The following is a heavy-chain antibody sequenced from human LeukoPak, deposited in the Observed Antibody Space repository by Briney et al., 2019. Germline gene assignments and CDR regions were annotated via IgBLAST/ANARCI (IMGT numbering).Heavy chain of an antibody. Sequence: GGSLRLSCAASGFTFSSYWMSWVRQAPGKGLEWVANIKQDGSEKYDVDSVKGRFTISRDNAKNSLYLQMNSLRAEDTAVYYCARIDGRRGRGPVDYWGQGTLVTVSS. CDR3: ARIDGRRGRGPVDY. CDR2: IKQDGSEK. CDR1: GFTFSSYW. J-gene: IGHJ4*02. D-gene: IGHD2-15*01. V-gene: IGHV3-7*01.